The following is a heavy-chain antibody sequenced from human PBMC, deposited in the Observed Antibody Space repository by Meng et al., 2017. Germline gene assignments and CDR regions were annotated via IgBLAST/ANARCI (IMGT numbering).Heavy chain of an antibody. D-gene: IGHD3-22*01. CDR1: GGSISSYY. V-gene: IGHV4-59*12. J-gene: IGHJ5*02. Sequence: GSLRLSCTVSGGSISSYYWSWIRQPPGKGLEWIGYIYYSGSTNYNPSLKSRVTMSVDTSKNQFSLKLSSVTAADTAVYYCARHGTFTYYYDSSGYPYNWFDPWGQGTLVTVSS. CDR2: IYYSGST. CDR3: ARHGTFTYYYDSSGYPYNWFDP.